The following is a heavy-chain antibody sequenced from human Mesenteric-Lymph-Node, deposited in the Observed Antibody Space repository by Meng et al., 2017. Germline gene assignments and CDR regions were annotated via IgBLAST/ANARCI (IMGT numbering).Heavy chain of an antibody. CDR2: INHSGST. D-gene: IGHD2-2*01. CDR3: ARTIGGADIVVVPAAYYFDY. Sequence: QVQLQQWGAGLLKPSETLSLTCAVYGGSFSGYYWSWIRQPPGKGLEWIGEINHSGSTNYTPSLKSRVTISVDTSKNQFSLKLSSVTAADTAVYYCARTIGGADIVVVPAAYYFDYWCQGTLVTVSS. V-gene: IGHV4-34*01. J-gene: IGHJ4*02. CDR1: GGSFSGYY.